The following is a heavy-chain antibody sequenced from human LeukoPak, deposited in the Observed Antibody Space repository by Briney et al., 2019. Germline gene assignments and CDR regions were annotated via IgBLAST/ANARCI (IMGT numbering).Heavy chain of an antibody. V-gene: IGHV1-18*01. J-gene: IGHJ4*02. CDR3: ARDRYSSGWCDY. CDR2: ISTNTGNT. CDR1: GYTFTSYG. D-gene: IGHD6-19*01. Sequence: ASVKVSCKASGYTFTSYGISWVRQAPGQGLEWMGWISTNTGNTNSAQKFQARVTMTTDTSTSTAYMELRSLRSDDTAVYYRARDRYSSGWCDYWGQGTLVTVSS.